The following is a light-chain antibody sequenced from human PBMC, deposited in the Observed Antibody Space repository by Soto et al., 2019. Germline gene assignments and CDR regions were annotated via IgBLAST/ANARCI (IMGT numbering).Light chain of an antibody. Sequence: DIQMTQSPSTPSASIGDKVTITCRASQSISDWLAWYQQKPGKAPKLLIYDASNLESGVPSRFSGSVSGAEFTLTISSLQPDDFATYYCQQYNNFSTFGQGTRWIS. CDR2: DAS. CDR3: QQYNNFST. CDR1: QSISDW. J-gene: IGKJ1*01. V-gene: IGKV1-5*01.